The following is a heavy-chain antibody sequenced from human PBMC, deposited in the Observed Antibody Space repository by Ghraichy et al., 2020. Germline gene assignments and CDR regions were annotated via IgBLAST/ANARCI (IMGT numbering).Heavy chain of an antibody. CDR1: GGSISSGGYY. Sequence: SETLSLTCTVSGGSISSGGYYWSWIRQHPGKGLEWIGYIYYSGSTYYNPSLKSRVTISVDTSKNQFSLKLSSVTAADTAVYYCARDRYNVRAYDGRQGMDVWGQGTTVTVSS. J-gene: IGHJ6*02. D-gene: IGHD1-14*01. CDR2: IYYSGST. CDR3: ARDRYNVRAYDGRQGMDV. V-gene: IGHV4-31*03.